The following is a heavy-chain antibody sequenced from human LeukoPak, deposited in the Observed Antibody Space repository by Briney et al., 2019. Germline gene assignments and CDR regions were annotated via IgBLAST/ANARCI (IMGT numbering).Heavy chain of an antibody. J-gene: IGHJ4*02. CDR3: AKATSDIVVVVAAGDYFDY. CDR1: GYTFTGYY. V-gene: IGHV3-30*18. Sequence: SCKASGYTFTGYYMHWVRQAPGKGLEWAAVISYDGSNKYYADSVKGRFTISRDNSKNTLYLQMNSLRAEDTAVYYCAKATSDIVVVVAAGDYFDYWGQGTLVTVSS. D-gene: IGHD2-15*01. CDR2: ISYDGSNK.